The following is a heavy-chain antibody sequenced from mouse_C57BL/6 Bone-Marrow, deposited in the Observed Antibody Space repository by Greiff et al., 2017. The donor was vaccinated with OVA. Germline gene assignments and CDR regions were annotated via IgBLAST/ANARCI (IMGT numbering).Heavy chain of an antibody. D-gene: IGHD2-3*01. J-gene: IGHJ2*01. Sequence: QVQLQQPGAELVKPGASVKLSCKASGYTFTSYWMHWVKQRPGQGLEWIGMIHPNSGSTNYNEKFKSKATLTVDKSSSTAYMQLSSLTSEDSAVYDCARSDDGYWGYVDYWGQGTTLTVSS. CDR3: ARSDDGYWGYVDY. V-gene: IGHV1-64*01. CDR1: GYTFTSYW. CDR2: IHPNSGST.